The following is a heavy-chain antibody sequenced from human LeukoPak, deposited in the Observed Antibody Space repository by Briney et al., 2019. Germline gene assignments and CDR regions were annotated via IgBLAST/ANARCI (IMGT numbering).Heavy chain of an antibody. Sequence: GRSLGLSCAASGFTFSSYGMHWVRQAPGKGLEWVSTIGGSGDKTFYADSVKGRFTISRDNSKNMLHLQMSSLTGEDTALYYCVRRGDASSGWGDHDYWGQGALVTVSS. V-gene: IGHV3-23*01. CDR1: GFTFSSYG. D-gene: IGHD6-19*01. CDR3: VRRGDASSGWGDHDY. CDR2: IGGSGDKT. J-gene: IGHJ4*02.